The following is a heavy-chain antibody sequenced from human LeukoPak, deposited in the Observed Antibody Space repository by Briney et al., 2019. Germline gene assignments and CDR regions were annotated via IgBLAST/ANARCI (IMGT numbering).Heavy chain of an antibody. D-gene: IGHD5-12*01. CDR1: GFTFSSYA. CDR2: ISYDGSNK. V-gene: IGHV3-30-3*01. J-gene: IGHJ3*02. CDR3: ARGIVATIYGAFDI. Sequence: GGSLRLSCAASGFTFSSYAMHWVRQAPGKGLEWVAVISYDGSNKYYADSVKGRFTISRDNSKNTLYLQMNSLRAGDTAVYYCARGIVATIYGAFDIWGQGTMVTVSS.